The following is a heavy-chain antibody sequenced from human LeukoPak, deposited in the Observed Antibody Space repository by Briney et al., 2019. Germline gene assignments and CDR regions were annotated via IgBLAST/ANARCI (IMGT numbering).Heavy chain of an antibody. CDR2: ISYDGSNK. V-gene: IGHV3-30*18. D-gene: IGHD1-1*01. CDR3: AKSRVPGTVTTTYDAFDI. CDR1: GFTFSNYD. J-gene: IGHJ3*02. Sequence: PGESLRLSCVASGFTFSNYDIHWVRQAPGKGLEWVAVISYDGSNKNYVDSVKGRFTISRDNSKHTLFLQMNSLRAEDTAVYFCAKSRVPGTVTTTYDAFDIWGQGTLVTVSS.